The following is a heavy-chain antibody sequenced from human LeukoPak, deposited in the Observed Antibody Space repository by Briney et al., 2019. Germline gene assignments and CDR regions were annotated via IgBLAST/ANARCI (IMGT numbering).Heavy chain of an antibody. J-gene: IGHJ6*02. CDR3: ARGSNYDILTGFPYYGLDV. CDR1: GYSISSNTYY. CDR2: IYYSGSS. V-gene: IGHV4-31*03. D-gene: IGHD3-9*01. Sequence: SETLSLTCTVAGYSISSNTYYWGWIRQHPGKGLEWIGYIYYSGSSYYNLSLKSRVSISVGTSKNHFSLNLSSVTAADTAIYYCARGSNYDILTGFPYYGLDVWGQGTTVTVSS.